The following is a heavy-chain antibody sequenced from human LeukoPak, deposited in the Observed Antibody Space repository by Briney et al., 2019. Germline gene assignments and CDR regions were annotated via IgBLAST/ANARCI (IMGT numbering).Heavy chain of an antibody. J-gene: IGHJ5*02. V-gene: IGHV3-21*01. Sequence: GGSLRLSCAASGFTFSSYSMNWVRQAPGKGLEWVSSISSRSSYIYYADSVKGRFTISRDNAKNSLYLQMNSLRAEDTAVYYCARDHGYSGYDGLYCSGGSCFNWFDPWGQGTLVTVSS. D-gene: IGHD2-15*01. CDR2: ISSRSSYI. CDR1: GFTFSSYS. CDR3: ARDHGYSGYDGLYCSGGSCFNWFDP.